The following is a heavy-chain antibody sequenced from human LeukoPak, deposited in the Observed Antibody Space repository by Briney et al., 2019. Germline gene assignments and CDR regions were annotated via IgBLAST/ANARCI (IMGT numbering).Heavy chain of an antibody. Sequence: PGGSLRLSCAASEFTFSLYAMNWVRQAPGKGLEWVSYINDVSSDIHYADSVKGRFIISRDNAKNTLYLQMNSLRAEDTAVYYCARDTYQPGLIDCWGQGTLVTVSS. CDR2: INDVSSDI. CDR1: EFTFSLYA. D-gene: IGHD2-2*01. CDR3: ARDTYQPGLIDC. V-gene: IGHV3-21*05. J-gene: IGHJ4*02.